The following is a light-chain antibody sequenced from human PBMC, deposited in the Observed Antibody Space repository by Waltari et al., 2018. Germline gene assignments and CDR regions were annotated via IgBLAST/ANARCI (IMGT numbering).Light chain of an antibody. V-gene: IGKV3-15*01. CDR3: QQYNNWPPGCT. CDR2: GAS. J-gene: IGKJ2*02. CDR1: QSIGSN. Sequence: EMVMTQSPASLSVSPGDRVTLSCRASQSIGSNLAWYQKRPGQAPRLLIYGASTRATGIPDRFTGSASVTEFTLTISSLQSEDFAVYYCQQYNNWPPGCTFGQGTKLEIK.